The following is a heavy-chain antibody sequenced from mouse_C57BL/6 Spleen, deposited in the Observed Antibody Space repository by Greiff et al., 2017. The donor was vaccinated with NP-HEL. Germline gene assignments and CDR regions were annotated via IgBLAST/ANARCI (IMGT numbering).Heavy chain of an antibody. Sequence: EVKLVESGGGLVQSGRSLRLSCATSGFTFSDFYMEWVRQAPGKGLEWIAASRNKANDYTKEYSASVKGRFIVSRDTSQSILYLQMNALRAEDTAIYYCARYDSYYYAMDYWGQRTSVTVSS. V-gene: IGHV7-1*01. D-gene: IGHD2-12*01. CDR1: GFTFSDFY. J-gene: IGHJ4*01. CDR2: SRNKANDYTK. CDR3: ARYDSYYYAMDY.